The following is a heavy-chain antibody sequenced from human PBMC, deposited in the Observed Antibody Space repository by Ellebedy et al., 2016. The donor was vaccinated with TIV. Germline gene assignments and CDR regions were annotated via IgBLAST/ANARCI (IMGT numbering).Heavy chain of an antibody. CDR3: ARDSRGSRTINAFDM. J-gene: IGHJ3*02. CDR2: IWYDGSNE. Sequence: GESLNISCAASGFIFSSYAMHWVRQAPGKGLECVAVIWYDGSNEDYGDSVKGRFTISRDNSKNTLYLEMNSLRGEDTAVYYCARDSRGSRTINAFDMWGQGTMVTVSS. CDR1: GFIFSSYA. V-gene: IGHV3-33*01. D-gene: IGHD2-2*01.